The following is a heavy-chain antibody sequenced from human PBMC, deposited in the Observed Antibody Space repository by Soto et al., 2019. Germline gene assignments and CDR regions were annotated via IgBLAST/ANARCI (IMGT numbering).Heavy chain of an antibody. Sequence: GGSLRLSCAASGFTFSSYSMNWVRQAPGKGLEWVSYISSSSSTIYYADSVKGRFTISRDNAKNSLYLQMNSLRDEDTAVYYCARDKGIGARRGYFDYWGQGTLVTVSS. CDR3: ARDKGIGARRGYFDY. J-gene: IGHJ4*02. V-gene: IGHV3-48*02. CDR2: ISSSSSTI. CDR1: GFTFSSYS. D-gene: IGHD6-6*01.